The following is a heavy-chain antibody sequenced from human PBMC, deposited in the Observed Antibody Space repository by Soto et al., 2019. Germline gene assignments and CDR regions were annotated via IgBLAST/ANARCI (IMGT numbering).Heavy chain of an antibody. CDR1: GFSVSSNY. CDR2: IYSGGSK. V-gene: IGHV3-53*01. Sequence: GGSLRLSCAASGFSVSSNYMTWVRQAPGKGLEWVSFIYSGGSKYYADSVKGRFTISRDSSKNTLYLQMNSLRAEDTAVYFCASRKVADGIWWDGSFDIWGQGKMVTVSS. D-gene: IGHD6-13*01. J-gene: IGHJ3*02. CDR3: ASRKVADGIWWDGSFDI.